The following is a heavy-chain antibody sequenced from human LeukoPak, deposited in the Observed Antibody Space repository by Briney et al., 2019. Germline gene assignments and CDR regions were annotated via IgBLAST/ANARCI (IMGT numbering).Heavy chain of an antibody. CDR1: GFTFSSYW. Sequence: GGSLRLSCAASGFTFSSYWMSWVRQAPGKGLEWVANIKQDGSEKYYVDSVKGLFTISRDNAKNSLYLQMNSLRAEDTAVYYCARDRYCSSTSCYYYYGMDVWGQGTTVTVSS. V-gene: IGHV3-7*01. J-gene: IGHJ6*02. D-gene: IGHD2-2*01. CDR3: ARDRYCSSTSCYYYYGMDV. CDR2: IKQDGSEK.